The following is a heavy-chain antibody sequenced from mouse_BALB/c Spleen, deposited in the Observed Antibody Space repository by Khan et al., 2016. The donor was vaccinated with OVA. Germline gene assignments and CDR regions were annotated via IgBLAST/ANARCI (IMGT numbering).Heavy chain of an antibody. CDR3: ARGYYGSDYAMDY. V-gene: IGHV9-3-1*01. J-gene: IGHJ4*01. Sequence: QIQLVQSGPELKTPGETVKISCKASGFTFTNYGMNWVKQSPGKVLKWMGWINTYTGEPTYTDDFKGRFAFSLETSATTAYLQINNLINEDTSTYFCARGYYGSDYAMDYWGQGTSVTVSS. D-gene: IGHD1-1*01. CDR2: INTYTGEP. CDR1: GFTFTNYG.